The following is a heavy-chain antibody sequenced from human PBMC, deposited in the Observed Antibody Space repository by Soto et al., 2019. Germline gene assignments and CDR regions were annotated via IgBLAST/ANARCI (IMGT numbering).Heavy chain of an antibody. V-gene: IGHV1-18*01. J-gene: IGHJ5*02. D-gene: IGHD2-2*01. CDR1: GDTFTSCG. CDR2: ISAYNGNT. Sequence: ASAELTCKDSGDTFTSCGLSWARQAHGQGLEWMGWISAYNGNTNYAQKLQGRVTMTTDTSTSTAYMELRSMRSDDTAVYYCARDGVVVGGDLFDPWGQGTLVTVSS. CDR3: ARDGVVVGGDLFDP.